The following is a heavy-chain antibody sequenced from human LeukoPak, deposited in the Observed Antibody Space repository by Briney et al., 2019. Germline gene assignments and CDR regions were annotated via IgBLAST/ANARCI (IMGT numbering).Heavy chain of an antibody. V-gene: IGHV4-34*01. CDR3: ARGSVELRDAFDI. CDR1: GGCFSGYY. J-gene: IGHJ3*02. CDR2: ISHSRST. D-gene: IGHD1-7*01. Sequence: PSETLSLTCAVYGGCFSGYYWSWIRQPPGKGLEWIGEISHSRSTNYNPSLKSRVTISVDTSKNQFSLKLSSVTAADTAVYYCARGSVELRDAFDIWGQGTMVTVSS.